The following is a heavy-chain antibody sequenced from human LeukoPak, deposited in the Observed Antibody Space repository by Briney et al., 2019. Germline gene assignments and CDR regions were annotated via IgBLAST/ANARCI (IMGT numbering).Heavy chain of an antibody. Sequence: GGSLRLSCAASGFTFSTHWMHWVRQAPGKGLVWVSRINTDGSNTNYADSVKGRFTISRDNAKNTVYLQMSSLRAEDTAVYYCAREETKWGSVDFRGQGTLVTVSS. D-gene: IGHD7-27*01. CDR1: GFTFSTHW. V-gene: IGHV3-74*01. CDR3: AREETKWGSVDF. J-gene: IGHJ4*02. CDR2: INTDGSNT.